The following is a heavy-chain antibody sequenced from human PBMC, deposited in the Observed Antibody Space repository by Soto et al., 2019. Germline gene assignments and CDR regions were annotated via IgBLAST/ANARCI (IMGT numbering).Heavy chain of an antibody. J-gene: IGHJ6*02. Sequence: SLRLSCAASGFTFSSYGMHWVRQAPGKGLEWVAVIWYDGSNKYYADSVKGRFTISRGNSKNTLYLQMNSLRAEDTAVYYCARDGPVTALDYYYYGMDVWGQGTTVTVSS. D-gene: IGHD2-21*02. CDR1: GFTFSSYG. CDR3: ARDGPVTALDYYYYGMDV. V-gene: IGHV3-33*01. CDR2: IWYDGSNK.